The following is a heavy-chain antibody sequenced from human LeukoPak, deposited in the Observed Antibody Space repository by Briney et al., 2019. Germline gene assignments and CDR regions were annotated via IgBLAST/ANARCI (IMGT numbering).Heavy chain of an antibody. CDR2: INHSGST. CDR3: ARFLVGIAAA. CDR1: GGSFSGYY. Sequence: SETLSLICAVYGGSFSGYYWSWIRQPPGKGLEWIGEINHSGSTNYNPSLKSRVTISVDTSKNQFSLKLSSVTAADTAVYYCARFLVGIAAAWGQGTLVTVSS. J-gene: IGHJ5*02. D-gene: IGHD6-13*01. V-gene: IGHV4-34*01.